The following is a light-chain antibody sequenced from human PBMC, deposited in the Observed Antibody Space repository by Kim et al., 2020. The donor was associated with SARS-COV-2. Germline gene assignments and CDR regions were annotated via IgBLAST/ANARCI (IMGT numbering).Light chain of an antibody. J-gene: IGKJ4*01. CDR3: QQRSHWPPT. Sequence: LSPGERATLSCRASQSVSSYLAWYQQRPGQAPRLLIYEASSRATGIPARFSGGGSGIDFTLTISSLEPEDFAVYYCQQRSHWPPTFGGGTKVDIK. CDR2: EAS. CDR1: QSVSSY. V-gene: IGKV3-11*01.